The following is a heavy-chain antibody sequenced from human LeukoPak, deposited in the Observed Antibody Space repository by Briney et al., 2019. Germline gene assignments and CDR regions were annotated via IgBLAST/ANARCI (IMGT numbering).Heavy chain of an antibody. CDR1: GGTFSSYA. Sequence: SVKVSCKASGGTFSSYAISWVRQAPGQGLEWMGGIIPIFGTANYAQKFQGRVTITADESTSTAYMELSSLRSEDTAVYHCARDDSSSGAFDIWGQGTMVTVSS. D-gene: IGHD6-19*01. CDR2: IIPIFGTA. J-gene: IGHJ3*02. CDR3: ARDDSSSGAFDI. V-gene: IGHV1-69*13.